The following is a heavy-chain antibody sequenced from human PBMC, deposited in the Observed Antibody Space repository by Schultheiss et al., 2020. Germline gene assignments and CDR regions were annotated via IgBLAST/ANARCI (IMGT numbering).Heavy chain of an antibody. V-gene: IGHV3-74*01. Sequence: GESLKISCAASGFTFSSYWMHWVRQAPGKGLVWVSRINGDGSDTSYADSVKGRFTISRDNAKNTLYLQMNSLRAEDTAMYYCARGYSSSWHRPFDYWGQGTLVTVSS. J-gene: IGHJ4*02. CDR3: ARGYSSSWHRPFDY. CDR2: INGDGSDT. D-gene: IGHD6-13*01. CDR1: GFTFSSYW.